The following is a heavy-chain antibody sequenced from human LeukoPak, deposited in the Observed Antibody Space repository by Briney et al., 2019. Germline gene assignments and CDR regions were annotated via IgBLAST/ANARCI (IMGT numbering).Heavy chain of an antibody. CDR2: IYSGGST. CDR1: GFTVSSNY. Sequence: GGSLRLSCAASGFTVSSNYMSWVRQAPGKGLEWVSVIYSGGSTYYADSVKGRFTISRDNSKNTLYLQMNSLRAKDTAVYYCARGFYDSIGHNWFDPWGQGTLVTVSS. CDR3: ARGFYDSIGHNWFDP. J-gene: IGHJ5*02. D-gene: IGHD3-22*01. V-gene: IGHV3-66*01.